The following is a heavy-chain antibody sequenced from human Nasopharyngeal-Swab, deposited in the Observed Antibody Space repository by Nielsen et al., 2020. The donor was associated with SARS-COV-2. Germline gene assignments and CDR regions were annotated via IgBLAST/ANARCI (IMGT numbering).Heavy chain of an antibody. D-gene: IGHD2-21*02. CDR3: AKDDFCPACAFDV. J-gene: IGHJ3*01. CDR2: ASNNDGSLT. Sequence: GESLKISCAASGFAFWKYAMSWVRHAPGKGLECFSTASNNDGSLTFYADSVKGRFTISRDTSKNTVSLQMNSLRAEDTAVYYCAKDDFCPACAFDVWGQGTIVTVSS. V-gene: IGHV3-23*01. CDR1: GFAFWKYA.